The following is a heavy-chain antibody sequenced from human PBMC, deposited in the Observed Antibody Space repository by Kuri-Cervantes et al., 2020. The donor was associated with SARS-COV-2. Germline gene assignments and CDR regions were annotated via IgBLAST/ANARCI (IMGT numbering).Heavy chain of an antibody. Sequence: GGSLRLSCAASGFTFSSYSMNWVRQAPGKGLEWVSYISSSSSTIYYADSVKGRFTISRDNAKNSLYLQMNSLGAEDTAVYYCASNGWGFRNPGGVSGFDYWGQGTLVTVSS. D-gene: IGHD3-16*01. CDR3: ASNGWGFRNPGGVSGFDY. CDR1: GFTFSSYS. CDR2: ISSSSSTI. J-gene: IGHJ4*02. V-gene: IGHV3-48*01.